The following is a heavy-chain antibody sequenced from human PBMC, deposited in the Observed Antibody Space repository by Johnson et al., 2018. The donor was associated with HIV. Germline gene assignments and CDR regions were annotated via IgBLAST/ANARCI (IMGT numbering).Heavy chain of an antibody. Sequence: VQLVESGGGLVQPGGSLRLACAASGFTFDRYPMHWVRLAPGKRLEYVSSISDNGGSTYYANSVKGRFTISRDNAKNSLYLQMNSLRDEDTAVYYCVTADRGSGTYFCNEAFDMWGQGTRVIVSS. D-gene: IGHD3-10*01. J-gene: IGHJ3*02. CDR1: GFTFDRYP. V-gene: IGHV3-64*01. CDR2: ISDNGGST. CDR3: VTADRGSGTYFCNEAFDM.